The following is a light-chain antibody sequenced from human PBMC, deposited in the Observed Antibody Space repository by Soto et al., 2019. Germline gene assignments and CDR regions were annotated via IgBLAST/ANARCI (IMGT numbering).Light chain of an antibody. CDR2: AAS. CDR1: QGINYY. Sequence: DIPMTQSPSSLSATVGDRVTISCRANQGINYYLAWYQQKPGKVPKLLIYAASTLQSGVPSRFSGSGSGTDFTLTISSLQPEDVATYYCQEYSTAPRIFGPGTKVDVK. V-gene: IGKV1-27*01. J-gene: IGKJ3*01. CDR3: QEYSTAPRI.